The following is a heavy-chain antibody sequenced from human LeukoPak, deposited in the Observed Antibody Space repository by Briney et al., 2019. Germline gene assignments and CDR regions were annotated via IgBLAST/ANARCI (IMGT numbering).Heavy chain of an antibody. CDR1: GFTFGVYA. Sequence: GGSLRLSCTVSGFTFGVYAMSWFRQAPGKGLEWVGSIRSKVFGGTTGYAASVKGRVTISRDDSKSITYLQMNSLKIEDTAVYYCSRSLSDGDPFDYWGQGTLVTVSS. CDR3: SRSLSDGDPFDY. CDR2: IRSKVFGGTT. V-gene: IGHV3-49*03. D-gene: IGHD4-17*01. J-gene: IGHJ4*02.